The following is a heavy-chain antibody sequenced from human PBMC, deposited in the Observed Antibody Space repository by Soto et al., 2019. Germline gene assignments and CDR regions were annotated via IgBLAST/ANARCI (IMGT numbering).Heavy chain of an antibody. CDR2: ISSSSSTI. CDR1: GFTFSSYS. Sequence: EVQLVESGGGLVQPGGSLRLSCAASGFTFSSYSMNWVRQAPGKGLEWVSYISSSSSTIYYADSVKGRFTISRDNAKNSLYLQMNSLRAEDTAVYYCARDPPYYYGSGSYYGGGYFDYWGQGTLVTVSS. J-gene: IGHJ4*02. V-gene: IGHV3-48*01. CDR3: ARDPPYYYGSGSYYGGGYFDY. D-gene: IGHD3-10*01.